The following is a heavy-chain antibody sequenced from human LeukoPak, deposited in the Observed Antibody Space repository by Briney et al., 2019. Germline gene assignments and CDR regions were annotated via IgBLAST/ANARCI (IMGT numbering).Heavy chain of an antibody. V-gene: IGHV1-24*01. J-gene: IGHJ3*02. CDR1: GYTLTELS. CDR2: LDREDGET. CDR3: ATLRGWPRNAFDI. D-gene: IGHD5-12*01. Sequence: ASVKVSCKVSGYTLTELSMHWVRQAPGKGREWMGGLDREDGETIYAQKFQGRVTMYEDTSNDTAYMELRSMRSEEAAVYYCATLRGWPRNAFDIWGQGTMVTVSS.